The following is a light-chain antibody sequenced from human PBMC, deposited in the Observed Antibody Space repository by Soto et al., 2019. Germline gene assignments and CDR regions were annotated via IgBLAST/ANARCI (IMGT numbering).Light chain of an antibody. CDR2: STN. V-gene: IGLV1-44*01. Sequence: QSVLTQPPSASGTPGQRVTISCSGSSSNIGSNTVNWYKQLPGTAPKLLIYSTNQRPSGVPDRFSGSKSGTSASLAISGLQSEDEADYYCEAWDDSLNGVVFGGGTKVTVL. CDR1: SSNIGSNT. CDR3: EAWDDSLNGVV. J-gene: IGLJ2*01.